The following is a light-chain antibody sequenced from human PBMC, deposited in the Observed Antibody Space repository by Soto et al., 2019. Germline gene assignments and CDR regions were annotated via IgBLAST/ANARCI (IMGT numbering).Light chain of an antibody. J-gene: IGLJ1*01. V-gene: IGLV2-14*01. CDR2: AVT. CDR1: SGDVGGYNY. CDR3: CSYTGASTYV. Sequence: QSALTQPASVSGSPGQSVTISCAGTSGDVGGYNYVSWYQQHPGKAPKLMIHAVTNRPSGVSNRFSGSKSGNTASLTISSRQAEDDADYYCCSYTGASTYVFGTGTKLTVL.